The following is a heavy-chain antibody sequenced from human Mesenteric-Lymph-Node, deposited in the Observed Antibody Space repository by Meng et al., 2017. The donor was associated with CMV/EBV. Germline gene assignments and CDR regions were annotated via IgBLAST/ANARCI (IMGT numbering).Heavy chain of an antibody. V-gene: IGHV1-18*04. CDR3: ARVSVVRGVIIPDY. CDR1: GYTFTSYG. CDR2: ISAYNGNT. D-gene: IGHD3-10*01. Sequence: SGYTFTSYGISWVRQAPGQGLEWMGWISAYNGNTNYAQKLQGRVTVTTDTSTSTAYMELRSLRSDDTAVYYCARVSVVRGVIIPDYWGQGTLVTVSS. J-gene: IGHJ4*02.